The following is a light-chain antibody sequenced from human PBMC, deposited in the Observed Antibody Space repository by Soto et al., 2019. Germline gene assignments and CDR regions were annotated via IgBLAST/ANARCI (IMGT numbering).Light chain of an antibody. J-gene: IGKJ3*01. Sequence: DIPMTQSPSSLSASVGDRVTITCRASQSIRTYLNWYQQKPGKAPKLLIYSASSLQSGVPSRFSGSGSGTDFTLTISSLQPEDFAIYYCQQSYSSLFTFGPGTKVGIK. V-gene: IGKV1-39*01. CDR1: QSIRTY. CDR2: SAS. CDR3: QQSYSSLFT.